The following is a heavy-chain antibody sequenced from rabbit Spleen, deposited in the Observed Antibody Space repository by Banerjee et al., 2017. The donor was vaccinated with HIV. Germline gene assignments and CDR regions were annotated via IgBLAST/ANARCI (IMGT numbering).Heavy chain of an antibody. D-gene: IGHD1-1*01. V-gene: IGHV1S7*01. CDR2: IDLLFGTT. Sequence: QLKESGGGLVQPGGSLKLSCKGSGFDFSSYYMSWVRQAPGKGLEWIGYIDLLFGTTYYANWVNGRFTISSHNAQNTLYLQLNSLTAADTATYFCVRGASESGYYSLWGPGTSSPS. CDR1: GFDFSSYY. CDR3: VRGASESGYYSL. J-gene: IGHJ6*01.